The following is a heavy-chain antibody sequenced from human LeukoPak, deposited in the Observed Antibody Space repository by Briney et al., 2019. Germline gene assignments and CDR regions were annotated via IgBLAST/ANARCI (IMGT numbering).Heavy chain of an antibody. V-gene: IGHV4-34*01. CDR3: ARVLGYCSGGSCYAGAFDI. D-gene: IGHD2-15*01. CDR2: INHSGST. Sequence: NPSETLSLTCAVYGGSFSGYYWSWIRQPPGKGLEWIGEINHSGSTNYNPSLKSRVTISVDTSKNQFSLKLSSVTAADTAVYYCARVLGYCSGGSCYAGAFDIWGQGTMVTVSS. CDR1: GGSFSGYY. J-gene: IGHJ3*02.